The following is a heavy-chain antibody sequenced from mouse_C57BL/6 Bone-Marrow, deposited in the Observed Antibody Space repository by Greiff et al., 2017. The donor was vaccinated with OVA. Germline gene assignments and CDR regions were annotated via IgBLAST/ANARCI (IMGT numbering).Heavy chain of an antibody. CDR2: IYPGDGDT. CDR1: GYAFSSSW. D-gene: IGHD2-4*01. V-gene: IGHV1-82*01. J-gene: IGHJ4*01. Sequence: QVQLKESGPELVKPGASVKISCKASGYAFSSSWMNWVKQRPGKGLEWIGRIYPGDGDTNYNGKFKGKATLTADKSSSTAYMQLSSLTSEDSAVYFCARRGLRRKNYAMDYWGQGTSVTVSS. CDR3: ARRGLRRKNYAMDY.